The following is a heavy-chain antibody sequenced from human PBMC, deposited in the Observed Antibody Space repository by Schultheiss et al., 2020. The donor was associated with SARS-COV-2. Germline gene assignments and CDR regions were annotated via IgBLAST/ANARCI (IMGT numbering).Heavy chain of an antibody. CDR1: GGSFSGYY. CDR3: ARIPPHVLLFRGGAFDI. D-gene: IGHD3-10*01. V-gene: IGHV4-59*10. Sequence: SETLSLTCAVYGGSFSGYYWSWIRQPPGKGLEWIGRIYTSGSTNYNPSLKSRVTMSVDTSKNQFSLKLSSVTAADTAVYYCARIPPHVLLFRGGAFDIWGQGTMVTVSS. J-gene: IGHJ3*02. CDR2: IYTSGST.